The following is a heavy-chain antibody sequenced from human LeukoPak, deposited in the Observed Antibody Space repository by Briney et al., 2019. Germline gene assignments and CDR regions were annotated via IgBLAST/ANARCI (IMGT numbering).Heavy chain of an antibody. V-gene: IGHV1-24*01. CDR2: FDPEDGET. Sequence: ASVKVSCKVSGYTLTELSMHWVRQAPGKGLEWMGGFDPEDGETIYAQKFQGRVTMTEDTSTDTAYMELSSLRSEDTAVYYRATGVVLQLDFDYWGQGTLVTVSS. D-gene: IGHD1-1*01. CDR3: ATGVVLQLDFDY. J-gene: IGHJ4*02. CDR1: GYTLTELS.